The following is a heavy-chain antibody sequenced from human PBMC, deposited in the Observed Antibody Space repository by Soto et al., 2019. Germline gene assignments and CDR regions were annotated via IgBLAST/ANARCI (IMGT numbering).Heavy chain of an antibody. Sequence: ASVKVSCKASGYTFTSYYIHWVRQAPGQGLEWMGIINPSGGSTSYAQKFQGRVTMTSDTSASTVFIEVNSLRAEDTAVYYCARVGQRGDAFDIWGQGTMVTVSS. CDR1: GYTFTSYY. CDR2: INPSGGST. V-gene: IGHV1-46*01. CDR3: ARVGQRGDAFDI. J-gene: IGHJ3*02.